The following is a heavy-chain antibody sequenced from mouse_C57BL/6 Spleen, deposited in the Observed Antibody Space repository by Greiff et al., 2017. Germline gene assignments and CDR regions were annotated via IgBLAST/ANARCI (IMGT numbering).Heavy chain of an antibody. V-gene: IGHV1-26*01. CDR1: GYTFTDYY. Sequence: VQLQQSGPELVKPGASVKISCKASGYTFTDYYMNWVKQSHGKSLEWIGDINPNNGGTSYNQKFKGKATLTVDKSSSTAYMELRSLTSEDSAVYYCARVITTVGYYFDYWGQGTTLTVSS. J-gene: IGHJ2*01. D-gene: IGHD1-1*01. CDR2: INPNNGGT. CDR3: ARVITTVGYYFDY.